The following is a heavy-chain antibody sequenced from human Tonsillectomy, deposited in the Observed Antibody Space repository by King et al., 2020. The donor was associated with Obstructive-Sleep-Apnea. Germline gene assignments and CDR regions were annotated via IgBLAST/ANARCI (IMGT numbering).Heavy chain of an antibody. D-gene: IGHD4-17*01. J-gene: IGHJ5*02. CDR1: GYTFTSYY. CDR3: ARGGLTVTKDWFDP. V-gene: IGHV1-46*01. CDR2: INPSGGST. Sequence: VQLVESGAEVKKPGASVKVSGKASGYTFTSYYMQWVLQAPGQGLEWMGIINPSGGSTSDARKSQGRVTMTRDTYTSTVYMEWSSLRSEDTAVNYCARGGLTVTKDWFDPWGQGTLVTVSS.